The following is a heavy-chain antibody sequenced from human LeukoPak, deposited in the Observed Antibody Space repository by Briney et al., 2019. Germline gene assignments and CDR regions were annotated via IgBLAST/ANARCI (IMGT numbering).Heavy chain of an antibody. V-gene: IGHV1-18*01. CDR2: ISAYNGNI. D-gene: IGHD4-17*01. CDR1: GYTFTSYV. CDR3: ARTTVSTFNYYYGMDV. Sequence: ASVKVSCKASGYTFTSYVISWVRQAPGQGLEWMGWISAYNGNIDYAQKLQGRVTMTTDTSTSTAYMELRSLRSDDTAVYFCARTTVSTFNYYYGMDVWGQGTTVTVSS. J-gene: IGHJ6*02.